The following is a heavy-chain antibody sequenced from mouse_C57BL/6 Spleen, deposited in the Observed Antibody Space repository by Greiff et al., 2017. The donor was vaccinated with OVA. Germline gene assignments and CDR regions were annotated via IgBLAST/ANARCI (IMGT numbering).Heavy chain of an antibody. V-gene: IGHV1-64*01. CDR2: IHPNSGST. CDR1: GYTFTSYW. CDR3: ARDGYGGGSTWFAY. J-gene: IGHJ3*01. D-gene: IGHD2-2*01. Sequence: QVQLQQPGAELVKPGASVKLSCKASGYTFTSYWMHWVKQRPGQGLEWIGMIHPNSGSTNYNEKFKSKATLTVDKSSSTAYMQLSSLTSEDSAVYYGARDGYGGGSTWFAYWGQGTLVTVSA.